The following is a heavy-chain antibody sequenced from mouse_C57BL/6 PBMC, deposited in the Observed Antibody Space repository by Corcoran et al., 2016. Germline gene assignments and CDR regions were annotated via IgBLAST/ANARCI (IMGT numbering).Heavy chain of an antibody. CDR1: GYTFTDYN. J-gene: IGHJ4*01. V-gene: IGHV1-18*01. Sequence: EVQLQQSGPELVKPGASVKIPCKASGYTFTDYNMDWVKQSHGKSLEWIGDINPNNGGTIYNQKFKGKATLTVDKSSSTAYMELRSLTSEDTAVYYCARTGERDYYAMDYWGQGTSVTVSS. CDR3: ARTGERDYYAMDY. CDR2: INPNNGGT.